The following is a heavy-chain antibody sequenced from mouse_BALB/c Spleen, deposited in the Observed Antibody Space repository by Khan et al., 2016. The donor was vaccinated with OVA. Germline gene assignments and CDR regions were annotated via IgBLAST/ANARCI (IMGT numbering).Heavy chain of an antibody. D-gene: IGHD1-1*01. V-gene: IGHV1S41*01. CDR2: IAPGSGSP. J-gene: IGHJ4*01. CDR1: GYTFTSYW. Sequence: ELARPGASVKMSCKASGYTFTSYWINWIKQRPGQGLEWIGRIAPGSGSPYYNEMFKAKATLTVDTSSSTAYIQLSSLSSEDAAFYFCARENDYGTTCYAMDYWGQGTSVTVSS. CDR3: ARENDYGTTCYAMDY.